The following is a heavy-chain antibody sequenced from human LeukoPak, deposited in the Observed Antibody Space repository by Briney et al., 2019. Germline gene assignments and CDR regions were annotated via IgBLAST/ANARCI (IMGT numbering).Heavy chain of an antibody. CDR3: ARLEIAARWFDP. V-gene: IGHV5-51*01. D-gene: IGHD6-6*01. CDR2: IYPGDSNT. CDR1: GYSFTTYW. Sequence: GESLKISCKGSGYSFTTYWIGWVRQMPRKGLEWMGIIYPGDSNTRYSPSFQGQVTISADKSISTAYLQWSSLKASDTAMYYCARLEIAARWFDPWGQGTLVTVSS. J-gene: IGHJ5*02.